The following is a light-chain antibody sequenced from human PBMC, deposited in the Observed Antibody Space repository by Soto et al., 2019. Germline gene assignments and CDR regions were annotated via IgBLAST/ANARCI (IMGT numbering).Light chain of an antibody. V-gene: IGKV3-15*01. CDR1: QSVSSN. CDR3: QQYNDWPPYT. J-gene: IGKJ2*01. CDR2: GAS. Sequence: EIVITQSPATLSVSPGDRATLSCRASQSVSSNLAWYQQKPGQAPRLLIYGASTRATGIPARFSGSGSGTDFTLTISSLQSEDFAVYYCQQYNDWPPYTFGQGTNLEIK.